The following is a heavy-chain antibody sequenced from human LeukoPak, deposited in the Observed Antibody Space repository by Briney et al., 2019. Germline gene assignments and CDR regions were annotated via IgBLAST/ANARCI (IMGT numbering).Heavy chain of an antibody. Sequence: SETLSLTCTVSGGSISSGGYYWSWIRQHPGKGLEWIGCIYYSGTTYYHPSLTSRVAISVDTSKNQFSLKLSSVTAADTAVYYCSRSGTVTTWNYWGQGTLVTVSS. CDR3: SRSGTVTTWNY. J-gene: IGHJ4*02. V-gene: IGHV4-31*03. CDR2: IYYSGTT. CDR1: GGSISSGGYY. D-gene: IGHD4-17*01.